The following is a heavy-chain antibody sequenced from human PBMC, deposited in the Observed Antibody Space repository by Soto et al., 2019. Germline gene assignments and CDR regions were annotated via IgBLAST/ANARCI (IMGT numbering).Heavy chain of an antibody. CDR2: IYYSGST. V-gene: IGHV4-39*01. CDR1: GGSISSSSYY. J-gene: IGHJ4*02. CDR3: ARRVVVAATPGEANTYYFDY. Sequence: SETLSLTCTVSGGSISSSSYYWGWIRQPPGKGLEWIGSIYYSGSTYYNPSLKSRVTISVDTSKNQFSLKLSSVTAADTAVYYCARRVVVAATPGEANTYYFDYWGQGTLVTVSS. D-gene: IGHD2-15*01.